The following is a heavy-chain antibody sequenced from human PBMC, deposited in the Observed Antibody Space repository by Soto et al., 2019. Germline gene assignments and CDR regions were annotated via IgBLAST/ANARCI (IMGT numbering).Heavy chain of an antibody. V-gene: IGHV1-18*01. CDR1: GYTFTSYG. Sequence: QVQLVQSGAEVKKPGASVKVSCKASGYTFTSYGISWVRQAPGQGLEWMGWISAYNGNTNYAQKLQGRVTITTDTSTSTAYMELRSLRSDNTAVYYCARKTIMVRGVIITSYMDVWGKGTTVTVSS. CDR3: ARKTIMVRGVIITSYMDV. J-gene: IGHJ6*03. CDR2: ISAYNGNT. D-gene: IGHD3-10*01.